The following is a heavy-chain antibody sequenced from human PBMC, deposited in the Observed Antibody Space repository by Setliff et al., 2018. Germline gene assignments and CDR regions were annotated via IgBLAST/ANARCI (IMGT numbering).Heavy chain of an antibody. D-gene: IGHD2-21*01. V-gene: IGHV1-2*02. CDR2: INPDSGGT. Sequence: GASVKVSCKASGYSFTLYAMHWMRQAPGQRLEWMGWINPDSGGTKYARKFEDRVTMSRDTSINTGFMELNSLRSDDTAIYYCARGGGSYRAGNSRPTYWFDPWGQGTLVTVSS. CDR1: GYSFTLYA. CDR3: ARGGGSYRAGNSRPTYWFDP. J-gene: IGHJ5*02.